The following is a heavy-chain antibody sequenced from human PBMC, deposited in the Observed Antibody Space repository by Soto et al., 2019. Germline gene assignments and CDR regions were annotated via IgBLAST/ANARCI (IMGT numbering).Heavy chain of an antibody. CDR3: AKLSTGSYWYFDL. J-gene: IGHJ2*01. Sequence: EGQLLESGGGLVQPGGSLRLSCAASGFTFNSYAMSWVRQAPEAGLEWVSTISAVGGSTYYADSVKGWFTISRDNSKNTLYLQMNSLRADDTAVYYCAKLSTGSYWYFDLWGRGTLVTVSS. CDR1: GFTFNSYA. D-gene: IGHD6-19*01. CDR2: ISAVGGST. V-gene: IGHV3-23*01.